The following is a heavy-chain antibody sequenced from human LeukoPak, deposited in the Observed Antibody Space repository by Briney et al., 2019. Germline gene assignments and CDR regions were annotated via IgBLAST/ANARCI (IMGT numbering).Heavy chain of an antibody. CDR1: GFTFSRYG. Sequence: GRSLRLSCAASGFTFSRYGMHWVRPAPGKGLEWVAVIWYDGSITYYADSVMGRFTISKDNSRNMLYLQMNSLGAEDTAVYYCAKADEMNMDYWGQGTLVTVSS. V-gene: IGHV3-33*06. CDR2: IWYDGSIT. CDR3: AKADEMNMDY. J-gene: IGHJ4*02. D-gene: IGHD2/OR15-2a*01.